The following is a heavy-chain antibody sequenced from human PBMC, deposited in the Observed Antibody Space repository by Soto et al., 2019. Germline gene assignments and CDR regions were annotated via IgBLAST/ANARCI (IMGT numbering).Heavy chain of an antibody. J-gene: IGHJ4*02. V-gene: IGHV3-73*01. CDR1: GFTFSSST. D-gene: IGHD4-17*01. CDR2: IRSKANSYAT. Sequence: PGGSLRLSCAASGFTFSSSTMHWVRQASGKGLEWVGRIRSKANSYATAYAASVKGRFTISRDDSKNTAYLQMNSLKTEDTAVYYCRTVTTESIDYWGQGTLVTVSS. CDR3: RTVTTESIDY.